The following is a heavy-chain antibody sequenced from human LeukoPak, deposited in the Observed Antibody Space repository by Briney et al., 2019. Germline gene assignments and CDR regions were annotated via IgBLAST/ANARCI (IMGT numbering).Heavy chain of an antibody. CDR3: AFTEYQLPGFDY. CDR1: GGTFSSYA. Sequence: GASVKVSCKASGGTFSSYAISWVRQAPGQGLEWMGGIIPILGIANYAQKFQGRVTITADKSTSTAYMELSSLRSEDTAVYYCAFTEYQLPGFDYWGQGTLVTVSS. V-gene: IGHV1-69*10. CDR2: IIPILGIA. D-gene: IGHD2-2*01. J-gene: IGHJ4*02.